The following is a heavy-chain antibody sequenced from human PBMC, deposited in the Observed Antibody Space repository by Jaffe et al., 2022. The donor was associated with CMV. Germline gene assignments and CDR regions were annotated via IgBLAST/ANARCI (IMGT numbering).Heavy chain of an antibody. J-gene: IGHJ4*02. V-gene: IGHV3-23*04. CDR2: ISGSGGST. CDR1: GFTFSSYA. D-gene: IGHD1-26*01. CDR3: AKDISGSYYWVGGLDY. Sequence: EVQLVESGGGLVQPGGSLRLSCAASGFTFSSYAMSWVRQAPGKGLEWVSAISGSGGSTYYADSVKGRFTISRDNSKNTLYLQMNSLRAEDTAVYYCAKDISGSYYWVGGLDYWGQGTLVTVSS.